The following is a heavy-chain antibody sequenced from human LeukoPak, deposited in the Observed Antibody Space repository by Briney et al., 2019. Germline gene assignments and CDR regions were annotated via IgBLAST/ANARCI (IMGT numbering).Heavy chain of an antibody. CDR1: GFTFSNFR. CDR3: AKDQMYYGSGSYYNGD. D-gene: IGHD3-10*01. V-gene: IGHV3-48*01. J-gene: IGHJ4*02. CDR2: IGTTTTM. Sequence: GGSLRLSCAAFGFTFSNFRFNWVRQSPEKGLEWIAFIGTTTTMYYADSVKGRFTISRDNAKNSLYLQMNSLRAEDTAVYYCAKDQMYYGSGSYYNGDWGQGTLVTVSS.